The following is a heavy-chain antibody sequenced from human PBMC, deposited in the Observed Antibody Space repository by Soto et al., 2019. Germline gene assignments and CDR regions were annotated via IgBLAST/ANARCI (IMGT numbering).Heavy chain of an antibody. CDR1: GYTFTSYD. CDR3: ARGNDDFWSGYWINGMDV. V-gene: IGHV1-8*01. J-gene: IGHJ6*02. D-gene: IGHD3-3*01. Sequence: ASVKVSCKASGYTFTSYDINWVRQATGQGLEWMGWMNPNSGNTGYAQKFQGRVTMTRNNSISTAYMELSILRSEDTAVYYCARGNDDFWSGYWINGMDVWGQGTTVTVSS. CDR2: MNPNSGNT.